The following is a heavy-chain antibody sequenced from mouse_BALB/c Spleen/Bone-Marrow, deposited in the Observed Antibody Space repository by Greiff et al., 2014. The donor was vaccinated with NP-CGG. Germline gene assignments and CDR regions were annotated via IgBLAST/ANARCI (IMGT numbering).Heavy chain of an antibody. Sequence: EVKLMESGPELVKPGASVKISCETSGYTFTEYTMHWVKQSHGKSLEWIGGINPNNGGTSYNQKFKGKATLTVDKSSSTAYMELRSLTSEDSAVYYCASGPDYYAMDYWGQGTSVTVSS. CDR1: GYTFTEYT. V-gene: IGHV1-26*01. J-gene: IGHJ4*01. CDR2: INPNNGGT. CDR3: ASGPDYYAMDY.